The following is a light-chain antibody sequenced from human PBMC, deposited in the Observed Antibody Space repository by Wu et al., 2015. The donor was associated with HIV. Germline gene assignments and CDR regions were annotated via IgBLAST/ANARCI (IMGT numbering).Light chain of an antibody. CDR3: NQYNNWPRT. CDR2: AAS. CDR1: ETINNK. V-gene: IGKV3-15*01. J-gene: IGKJ2*01. Sequence: EIIMTQSPATLSLSPGEKATLSYRANETINNKLAWYQQKPGRAPRLPIYAASTRATNVPARFSGRGSGTDFTLTISTVQSEDFGIYYCNQYNNWPRTFGQGTTLEI.